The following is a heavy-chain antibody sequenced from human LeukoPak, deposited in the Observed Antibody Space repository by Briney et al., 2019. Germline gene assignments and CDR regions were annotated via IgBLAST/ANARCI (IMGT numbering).Heavy chain of an antibody. CDR1: GFTFSSYG. CDR2: IWYDGSNK. D-gene: IGHD6-13*01. CDR3: ARDDLGYSSSWYSLGYFDY. Sequence: GGSLRLSCAASGFTFSSYGTHWVRQAPGKGLEWVAVIWYDGSNKYYADSVKGRFTISRDNSKNTLYLQMNSLRAEDTAVYYCARDDLGYSSSWYSLGYFDYWGQGTLVTVSS. V-gene: IGHV3-33*01. J-gene: IGHJ4*02.